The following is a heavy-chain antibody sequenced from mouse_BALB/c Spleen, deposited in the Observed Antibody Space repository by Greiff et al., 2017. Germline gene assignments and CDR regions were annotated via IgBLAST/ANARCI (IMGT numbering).Heavy chain of an antibody. D-gene: IGHD2-1*01. J-gene: IGHJ4*01. Sequence: QVQLQQSGAELMKPGASVKISCKATGYTFSSYWIEWVKQRPGHGLEWIGEILPGSGSTNYNEKFKGKATFTADTSSNTAYMQLSSLTSEDSAVYYCARWNGNSAMDYWGQGTSVTVSS. CDR1: GYTFSSYW. CDR2: ILPGSGST. CDR3: ARWNGNSAMDY. V-gene: IGHV1-9*01.